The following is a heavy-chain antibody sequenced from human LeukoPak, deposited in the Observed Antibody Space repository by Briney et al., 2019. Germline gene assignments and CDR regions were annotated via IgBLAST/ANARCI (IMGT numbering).Heavy chain of an antibody. CDR2: IKSKANSYAT. V-gene: IGHV3-73*01. CDR3: TRPFQYDSSGPGPGAYYGMDV. CDR1: GFTFSGSA. Sequence: SGGSLRLSCAASGFTFSGSAMHWVRQASGKGLEWVGRIKSKANSYATAYAASVKGRFTISRDDSKNTAYLQMNSLKTEDTAVYYCTRPFQYDSSGPGPGAYYGMDVWGQGTTVTVSS. J-gene: IGHJ6*02. D-gene: IGHD3-22*01.